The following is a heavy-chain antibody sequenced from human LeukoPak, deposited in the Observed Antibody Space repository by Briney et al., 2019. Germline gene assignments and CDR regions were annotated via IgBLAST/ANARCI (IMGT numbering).Heavy chain of an antibody. V-gene: IGHV3-11*03. CDR1: GFTFSDYY. CDR3: ARPGGYSYGSYCFDY. Sequence: PGGSLRLSCAASGFTFSDYYMSWIRQAPGKGLEWVSYISSSSSYTNYGDSVKGRFTISRDNAKNSLYLQLNSLRAEDTAVYYCARPGGYSYGSYCFDYWGQGALVTVSS. D-gene: IGHD5-18*01. J-gene: IGHJ4*02. CDR2: ISSSSSYT.